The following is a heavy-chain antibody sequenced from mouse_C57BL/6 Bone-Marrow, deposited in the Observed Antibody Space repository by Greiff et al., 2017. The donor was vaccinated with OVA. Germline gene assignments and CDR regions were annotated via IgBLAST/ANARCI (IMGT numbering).Heavy chain of an antibody. CDR1: GFTFSDAW. CDR2: IRNKANNHAT. CDR3: TRPYYYGSSYVDWYFDV. J-gene: IGHJ1*03. D-gene: IGHD1-1*01. Sequence: EVMLVESGGGLVQPGGSMKLSCAASGFTFSDAWMDWVRQSPEKGLEWVAEIRNKANNHATYYAESVKGRFTISRDDSKSSVYLQMNSLRAEDTGIYYCTRPYYYGSSYVDWYFDVWGTGTTVTVSS. V-gene: IGHV6-6*01.